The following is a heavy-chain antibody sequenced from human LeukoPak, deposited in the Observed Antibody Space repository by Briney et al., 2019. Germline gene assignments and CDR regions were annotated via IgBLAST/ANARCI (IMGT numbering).Heavy chain of an antibody. V-gene: IGHV4-34*01. Sequence: SETLSLTCAVYGGSFSGYYWSWIRQPPGKGLEWIGKINHSGSTNYNPSLRSRVTISVDTSKNQFSLKLSSVTAADTAVYYCARGRGIAVAGNFDYWGQGTLVTVSS. CDR2: INHSGST. J-gene: IGHJ4*02. CDR3: ARGRGIAVAGNFDY. D-gene: IGHD6-19*01. CDR1: GGSFSGYY.